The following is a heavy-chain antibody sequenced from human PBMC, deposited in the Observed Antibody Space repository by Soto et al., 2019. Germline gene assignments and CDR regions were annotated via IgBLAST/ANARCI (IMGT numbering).Heavy chain of an antibody. J-gene: IGHJ4*02. D-gene: IGHD6-13*01. Sequence: GGSLRLSCAASGFTFSSYAMRWVRQAPGKGLEWVSAISGSGGSTYYADSVKGRFTISRDNSKNTLYLQMNSLRAEDTAVYYCATGSWGSTQEVYWGKGTLGTVSS. CDR2: ISGSGGST. CDR1: GFTFSSYA. V-gene: IGHV3-23*01. CDR3: ATGSWGSTQEVY.